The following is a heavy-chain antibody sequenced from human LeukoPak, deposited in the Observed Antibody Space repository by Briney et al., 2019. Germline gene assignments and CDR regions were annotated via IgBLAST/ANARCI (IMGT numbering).Heavy chain of an antibody. CDR1: GGSISSSSYY. D-gene: IGHD1-26*01. Sequence: PSETLSLTCTVSGGSISSSSYYWGWIRQPPGKGLEWIGSIYYSGSTYYNPSLKSRVTISVDTSKNQFSLKLSSVTAADTAVYYCASPNSGSPIAWTYYFDYWGQGTLVTVSS. CDR2: IYYSGST. V-gene: IGHV4-39*01. CDR3: ASPNSGSPIAWTYYFDY. J-gene: IGHJ4*02.